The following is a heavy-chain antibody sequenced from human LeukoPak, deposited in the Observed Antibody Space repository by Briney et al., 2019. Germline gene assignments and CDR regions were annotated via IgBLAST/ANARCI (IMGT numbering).Heavy chain of an antibody. J-gene: IGHJ4*02. CDR3: AKDYNYDSAGYSFGY. V-gene: IGHV3-23*01. D-gene: IGHD3-22*01. Sequence: GGSLRLSCAVSGFTFSSYAMIWVRQAPGKRLEWVSGISGSGTRTYYADSVKGRFTISRDNSKNTLYLQMNSLRAEDTAVYFCAKDYNYDSAGYSFGYWGQGTLVTVSS. CDR1: GFTFSSYA. CDR2: ISGSGTRT.